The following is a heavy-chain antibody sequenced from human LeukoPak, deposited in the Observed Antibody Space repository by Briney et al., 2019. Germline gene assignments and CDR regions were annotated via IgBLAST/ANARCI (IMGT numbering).Heavy chain of an antibody. V-gene: IGHV1-2*02. J-gene: IGHJ4*02. CDR2: INPNSGGT. CDR3: ARVGATCTTSPFDY. Sequence: GASVKVSCKAAGYTFTGYYMHWVRQAPGQGLEWMGWINPNSGGTDYAQKFQGRVTMTRDTSISTAYMELSRLRSDDTAVYYCARVGATCTTSPFDYWGQGTLVTVSS. CDR1: GYTFTGYY. D-gene: IGHD1-1*01.